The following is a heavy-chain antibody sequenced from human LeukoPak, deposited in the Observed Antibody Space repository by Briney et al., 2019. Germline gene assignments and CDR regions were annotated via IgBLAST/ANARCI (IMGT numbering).Heavy chain of an antibody. J-gene: IGHJ1*01. CDR1: GFTFSSYA. D-gene: IGHD6-13*01. Sequence: GRSLRLSCAASGFTFSSYAMHWVRQAPGKGLEWVAAISHDGSNKYHADSVKGRFTISRDNSKNTVYLQMNRLRAEDTAVYFCAGSPKYSSSWFEYFQHWGQGTLVTVSS. V-gene: IGHV3-30*01. CDR2: ISHDGSNK. CDR3: AGSPKYSSSWFEYFQH.